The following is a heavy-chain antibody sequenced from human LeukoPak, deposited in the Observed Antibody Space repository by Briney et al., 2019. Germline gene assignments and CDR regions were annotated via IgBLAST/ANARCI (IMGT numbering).Heavy chain of an antibody. D-gene: IGHD5-18*01. J-gene: IGHJ4*02. CDR1: GYTLTELS. CDR3: ATALRWIQLWLRGNKSFDY. CDR2: FDPEDGET. Sequence: ASVKVSCKVSGYTLTELSMHWVRQAPGKGLEWMGGFDPEDGETIYAQKFQGRVTMTEDASTDTAYMELSSLRSEDTAVYYCATALRWIQLWLRGNKSFDYWGQGTLVTVSS. V-gene: IGHV1-24*01.